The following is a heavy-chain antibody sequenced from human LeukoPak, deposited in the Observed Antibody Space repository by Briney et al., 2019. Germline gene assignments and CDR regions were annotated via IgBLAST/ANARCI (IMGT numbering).Heavy chain of an antibody. CDR2: INAGNGNT. D-gene: IGHD2-15*01. V-gene: IGHV1-3*03. Sequence: ASVKVSCKASGYTFTSYVIHWVRQAPGQRLEWMGWINAGNGNTKYSQEFQDRVTITRDTSASTVYMELSSLRSGDMAVYYCARARYETRIWPKSRYDYYHYMDVWGKGTTVTISS. CDR1: GYTFTSYV. J-gene: IGHJ6*03. CDR3: ARARYETRIWPKSRYDYYHYMDV.